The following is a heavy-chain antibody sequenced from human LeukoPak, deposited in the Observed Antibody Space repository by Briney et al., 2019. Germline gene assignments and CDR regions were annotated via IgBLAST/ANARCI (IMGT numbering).Heavy chain of an antibody. Sequence: SETLSLTCTVSGGSISSYYWGWIRQPAGKGLVWIGRIYTSGSTNYNPSLKSRVTISVDKSKNQFSLKLSSVTAADTAVYYCARDYCSGGSCYSLWFDPWGQGTLVTVSS. J-gene: IGHJ5*02. CDR3: ARDYCSGGSCYSLWFDP. V-gene: IGHV4-4*07. CDR2: IYTSGST. CDR1: GGSISSYY. D-gene: IGHD2-15*01.